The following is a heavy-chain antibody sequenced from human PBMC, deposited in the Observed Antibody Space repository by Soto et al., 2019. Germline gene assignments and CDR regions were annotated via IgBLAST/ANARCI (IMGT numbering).Heavy chain of an antibody. Sequence: GGSLRLSCAASGFTFSSYGMHWVRQAPGKGLEWVAVISYDGSNKYYADSVKGRFTISRDNSKNTLYLQMISLGGEDTAVYFCARGPGNHYFHMDVWGKGTTVTVSS. D-gene: IGHD1-1*01. CDR2: ISYDGSNK. CDR3: ARGPGNHYFHMDV. J-gene: IGHJ6*03. V-gene: IGHV3-30*03. CDR1: GFTFSSYG.